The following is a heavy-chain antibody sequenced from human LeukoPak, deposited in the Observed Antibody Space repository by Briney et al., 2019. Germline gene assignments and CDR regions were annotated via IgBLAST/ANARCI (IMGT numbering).Heavy chain of an antibody. D-gene: IGHD3-3*02. CDR3: ARDGRLSRYYYYMDV. CDR2: ISSSSSYI. CDR1: GFTFSSYS. V-gene: IGHV3-21*01. J-gene: IGHJ6*03. Sequence: GGSLRLACAASGFTFSSYSMNWVRQAPGKGLEWVSSISSSSSYIYYADSVKGRFTISRDNSKNTLYLQMISLRAEDTAVYYCARDGRLSRYYYYMDVWGKGTTVTVSS.